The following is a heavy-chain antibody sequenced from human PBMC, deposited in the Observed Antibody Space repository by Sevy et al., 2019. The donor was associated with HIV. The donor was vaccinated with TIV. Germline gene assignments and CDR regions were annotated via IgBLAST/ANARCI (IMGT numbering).Heavy chain of an antibody. J-gene: IGHJ4*02. D-gene: IGHD3-22*01. CDR3: ARGGDFNDRSAKRDFDY. CDR1: GFTFSNYG. CDR2: IWNDGSNK. Sequence: GSLRLSCAASGFTFSNYGMHLVRQAPDKGLEWVAVIWNDGSNKYYADSVKGRFTISRDNSKNTLYLQMNSLRVEDTAVYFCARGGDFNDRSAKRDFDYWGQGTLVTVSS. V-gene: IGHV3-33*01.